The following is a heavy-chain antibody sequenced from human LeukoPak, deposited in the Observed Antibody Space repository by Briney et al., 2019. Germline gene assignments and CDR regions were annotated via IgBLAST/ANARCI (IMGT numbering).Heavy chain of an antibody. J-gene: IGHJ4*02. Sequence: SETLSLTCAVYGGSFSGYYRSWIRQPPGKGLEWIGEINHSGSTNYNPSLKSRVTISVDTSKNQSSLKLSSVTAADTAVYYCARGPRRGSTSRPSDYWGQGTLVTVSS. V-gene: IGHV4-34*01. CDR3: ARGPRRGSTSRPSDY. CDR2: INHSGST. CDR1: GGSFSGYY. D-gene: IGHD2-2*01.